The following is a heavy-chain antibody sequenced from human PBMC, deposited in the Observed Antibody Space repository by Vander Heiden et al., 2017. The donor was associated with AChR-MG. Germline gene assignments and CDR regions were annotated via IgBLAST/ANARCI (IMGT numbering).Heavy chain of an antibody. J-gene: IGHJ4*02. CDR2: ISTFTHNT. CDR3: ARDYSFESGSFHSKH. D-gene: IGHD3-10*01. Sequence: QVHLVQSGAEMKQPGASVRVSCTASGYKFDAFGINWVRQAPGRGLEWMGWISTFTHNTDDAPKFQGRVTMTADASTDTAYLDMRSLRSDDTAVYFCARDYSFESGSFHSKHWGQGTLGTVSS. CDR1: GYKFDAFG. V-gene: IGHV1-18*01.